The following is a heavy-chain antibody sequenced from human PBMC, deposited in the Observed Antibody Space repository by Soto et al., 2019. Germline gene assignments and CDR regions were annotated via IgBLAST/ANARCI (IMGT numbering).Heavy chain of an antibody. V-gene: IGHV4-34*01. J-gene: IGHJ4*02. Sequence: TSETLCLTCAVYGGSFSGYYWSWIRQPPGKGLDWMGEINRSGSTNYNPSLKGLVTISVATSKNQFSLMLSAVTAADTAVYYCARGESQSYGNSGVEFDYWGQGTLVTVSS. CDR2: INRSGST. D-gene: IGHD4-17*01. CDR1: GGSFSGYY. CDR3: ARGESQSYGNSGVEFDY.